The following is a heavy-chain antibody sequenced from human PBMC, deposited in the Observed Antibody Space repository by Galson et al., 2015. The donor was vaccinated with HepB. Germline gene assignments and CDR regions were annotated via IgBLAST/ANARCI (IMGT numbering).Heavy chain of an antibody. Sequence: QSGAEVKKPGESLRISCKGSGYSFTSYWISWVRQMPGKGPEWMGRIDPSDSYTNYSPSFQGHVTISADKSISTAYLQWSSLEASDTAMYYCARQQPNYDYVWGSYRYPPYFDYWGQGTLVTVSS. V-gene: IGHV5-10-1*01. CDR3: ARQQPNYDYVWGSYRYPPYFDY. CDR2: IDPSDSYT. D-gene: IGHD3-16*02. CDR1: GYSFTSYW. J-gene: IGHJ4*02.